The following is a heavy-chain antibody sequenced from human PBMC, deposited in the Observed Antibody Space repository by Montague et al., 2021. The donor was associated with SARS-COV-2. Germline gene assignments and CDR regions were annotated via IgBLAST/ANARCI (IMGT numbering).Heavy chain of an antibody. Sequence: SETLSLTCTVSGGSISSSGYYWGWIRQPPGKGLEWIGSIHYSGSTYYNPSLKSRVTISVDTSKNQSSLKLSSVTAADTAVYYCARFPTSYYYDSKAAPATPDAFAIWGKGTRVTVPS. CDR2: IHYSGST. CDR3: ARFPTSYYYDSKAAPATPDAFAI. J-gene: IGHJ3*02. CDR1: GGSISSSGYY. V-gene: IGHV4-39*01. D-gene: IGHD3-22*01.